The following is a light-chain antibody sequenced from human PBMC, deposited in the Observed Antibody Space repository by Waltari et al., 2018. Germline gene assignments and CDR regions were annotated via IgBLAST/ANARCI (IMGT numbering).Light chain of an antibody. CDR3: CSFAGGYTMA. CDR2: DVS. V-gene: IGLV2-11*01. Sequence: QSALTQPRSVSGSHGQSVPISCTVNSSDVGAYKYVSWHQQHPGKPPKLIIFDVSERPSGVPDRFSGSKSGSTASLTSSGLQADDEGDYYCCSFAGGYTMAIGGGTKLTVL. J-gene: IGLJ2*01. CDR1: SSDVGAYKY.